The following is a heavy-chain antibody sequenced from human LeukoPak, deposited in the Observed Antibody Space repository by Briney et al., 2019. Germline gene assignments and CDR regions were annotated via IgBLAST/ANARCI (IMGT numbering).Heavy chain of an antibody. J-gene: IGHJ4*02. Sequence: SETLSLTCSVSGGSISRSSYYWGWIRQPPGKGLEWIGSIYYSGSTYYNPSLKSRVTISVDTSKNQFSLKLSSVTAADTAVYYCARDTVSSSQIDYWGQGTLVTVSS. CDR2: IYYSGST. D-gene: IGHD6-13*01. CDR1: GGSISRSSYY. V-gene: IGHV4-39*07. CDR3: ARDTVSSSQIDY.